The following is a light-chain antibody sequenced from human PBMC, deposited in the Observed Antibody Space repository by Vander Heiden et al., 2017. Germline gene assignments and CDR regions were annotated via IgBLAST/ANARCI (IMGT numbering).Light chain of an antibody. CDR1: QSISSW. CDR3: LQDNSYPYT. V-gene: IGKV1-5*01. J-gene: IGKJ2*01. CDR2: DAS. Sequence: DIQMTQSPPTLSASVGDRVTITCRASQSISSWLAWYQQKPGKAPKLLIYDASSLESGVPSRFSGSGSGTEFTLTISSLQPDDFATYYCLQDNSYPYTFGQGTKLEIK.